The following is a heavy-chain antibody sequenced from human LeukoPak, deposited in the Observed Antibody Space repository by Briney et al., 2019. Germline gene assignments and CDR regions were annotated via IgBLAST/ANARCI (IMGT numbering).Heavy chain of an antibody. V-gene: IGHV3-48*04. CDR2: ISGSPPTT. D-gene: IGHD1-14*01. CDR1: GFVFDTHS. CDR3: VTATPISFSPRPRYYFDS. Sequence: GGSLRLSCAASGFVFDTHSMAWVRQAPGEGLEWVSYISGSPPTTYYADSVKGRFTVSRDNAKNSLYLQMHSLRAEDTALYYCVTATPISFSPRPRYYFDSWGQGALVTVSS. J-gene: IGHJ4*02.